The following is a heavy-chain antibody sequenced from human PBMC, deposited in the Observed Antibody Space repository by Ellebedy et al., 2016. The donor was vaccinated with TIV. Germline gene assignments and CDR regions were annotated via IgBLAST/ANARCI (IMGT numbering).Heavy chain of an antibody. CDR1: GGSISAYY. CDR2: IYYSGST. Sequence: MPGGSLRLSCTVSGGSISAYYWSWIRQPPGKGLEWIGYIYYSGSTNYNPSLKSRVTISVDTSKNQFSLKLSSVTAADTAVYYCARSLSYGLDVWGQGTTVTVSS. CDR3: ARSLSYGLDV. V-gene: IGHV4-59*08. J-gene: IGHJ6*02.